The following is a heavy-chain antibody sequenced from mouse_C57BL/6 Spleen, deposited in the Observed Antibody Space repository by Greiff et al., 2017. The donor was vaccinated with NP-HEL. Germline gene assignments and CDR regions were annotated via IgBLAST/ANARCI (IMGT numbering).Heavy chain of an antibody. CDR3: ARSPSYYYGSSYHYFDY. D-gene: IGHD1-1*01. CDR1: GYTFTDYN. CDR2: INPNNGGT. J-gene: IGHJ2*01. Sequence: EVQLQQSGPELVKPGASVKIPCKASGYTFTDYNMDWVKQSHGKSLEWIGDINPNNGGTIYNQKFKGKATLTVDKSSSTAYMELRSLTSEDTAVYYCARSPSYYYGSSYHYFDYWGQGTTLTVSS. V-gene: IGHV1-18*01.